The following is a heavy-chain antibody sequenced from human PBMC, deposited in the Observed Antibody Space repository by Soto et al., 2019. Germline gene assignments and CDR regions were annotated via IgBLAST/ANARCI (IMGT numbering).Heavy chain of an antibody. CDR1: GITVSNAW. J-gene: IGHJ4*02. Sequence: EVQLVESGGGLVKPGGSLRLSCVASGITVSNAWMSWVRQAPGKGLEWIGRIKTRREGGTTDYPTSVEGRFSISRDDYTNTVFLQMSGLKIEDSAIYYCADIAMFGTGNFWGQGTLVIVSS. V-gene: IGHV3-15*01. D-gene: IGHD5-12*01. CDR2: IKTRREGGTT. CDR3: ADIAMFGTGNF.